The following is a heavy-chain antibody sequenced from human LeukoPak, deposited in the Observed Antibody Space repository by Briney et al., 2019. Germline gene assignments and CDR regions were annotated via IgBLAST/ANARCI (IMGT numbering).Heavy chain of an antibody. CDR1: GGSFSGYY. J-gene: IGHJ4*02. CDR2: INHSGST. Sequence: SETLSLTCAVYGGSFSGYYWSWIRQPPGKGLEWIGEINHSGSTNYNPSLKSRVSISVDTSKSQFSLKLNSVTAADTAVYYCARGSPAHSSHFDYWGQGTLVTVSS. D-gene: IGHD2-21*01. CDR3: ARGSPAHSSHFDY. V-gene: IGHV4-34*01.